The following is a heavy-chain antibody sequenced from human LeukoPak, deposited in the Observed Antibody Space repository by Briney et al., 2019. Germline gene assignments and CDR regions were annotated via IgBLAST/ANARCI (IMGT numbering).Heavy chain of an antibody. D-gene: IGHD3-22*01. CDR3: ARGLPLYDSSGYLSFDP. Sequence: GASVKVSCKASGYTFTSYDINGVRQATGQGLEWMGWMNPNSGNTGYAQKFQGRVTMTRNTSIRTAYMELSSLRSEDTAVYYCARGLPLYDSSGYLSFDPWGQGTLVTVSS. CDR2: MNPNSGNT. J-gene: IGHJ5*02. CDR1: GYTFTSYD. V-gene: IGHV1-8*01.